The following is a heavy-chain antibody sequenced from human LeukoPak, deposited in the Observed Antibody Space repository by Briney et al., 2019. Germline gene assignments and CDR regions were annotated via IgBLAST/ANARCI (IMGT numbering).Heavy chain of an antibody. CDR2: ISSGGSTI. CDR1: GFTFSSFE. CDR3: ARDPSSGWYLKGWFDP. V-gene: IGHV3-48*03. Sequence: GGSLRLSCAASGFTFSSFEMKWVRQAPGKGLEWVSYISSGGSTIYYADSVKGRFTISRDNAKNSLYLQMNSLRAEDTAVYYCARDPSSGWYLKGWFDPWGQGTLVTVSS. D-gene: IGHD6-19*01. J-gene: IGHJ5*02.